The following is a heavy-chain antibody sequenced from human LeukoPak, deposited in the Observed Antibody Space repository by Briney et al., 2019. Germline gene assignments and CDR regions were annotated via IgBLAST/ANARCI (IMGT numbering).Heavy chain of an antibody. CDR2: FDPEDGET. CDR3: ATDFFSSRRSSSWYWDEYFQH. V-gene: IGHV1-24*01. CDR1: GYTLTELS. Sequence: ASVKVSCKVSGYTLTELSMHWVRQAPGKGLEWMGGFDPEDGETIYAQKFQGRVTMTEDTSTDTAYMELSSLRSEDTAVYYCATDFFSSRRSSSWYWDEYFQHWGQGTLVTVSS. D-gene: IGHD6-13*01. J-gene: IGHJ1*01.